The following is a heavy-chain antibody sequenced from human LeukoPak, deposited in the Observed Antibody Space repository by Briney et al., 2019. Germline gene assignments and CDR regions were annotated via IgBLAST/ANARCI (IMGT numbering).Heavy chain of an antibody. Sequence: ASVKVSCKASGYTFTNFYMHWVRQAPGQGLEWMGIFNPSGSSTTYAQKFQGRVTMTRDTSTSIVYMELSSLGSEDTAVYYCSRAGENYYDFYYWGQGTLVTVSS. J-gene: IGHJ4*02. D-gene: IGHD1-26*01. V-gene: IGHV1-46*01. CDR1: GYTFTNFY. CDR2: FNPSGSST. CDR3: SRAGENYYDFYY.